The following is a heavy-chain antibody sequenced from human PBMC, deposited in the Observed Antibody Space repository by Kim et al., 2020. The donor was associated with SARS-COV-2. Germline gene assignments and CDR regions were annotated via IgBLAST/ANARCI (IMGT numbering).Heavy chain of an antibody. CDR3: ARDMGYYETSGLDY. CDR2: IYSGGGT. CDR1: GFLIRDNY. J-gene: IGHJ4*02. D-gene: IGHD3-16*01. V-gene: IGHV3-53*01. Sequence: GGSLRLSCEVSGFLIRDNYMSWVRQAPGKGLEWLAVIYSGGGTYYADSVKGRFTISRDIGKNILYLQINNLGAEDTAVYYCARDMGYYETSGLDYWGQGTPVTVSS.